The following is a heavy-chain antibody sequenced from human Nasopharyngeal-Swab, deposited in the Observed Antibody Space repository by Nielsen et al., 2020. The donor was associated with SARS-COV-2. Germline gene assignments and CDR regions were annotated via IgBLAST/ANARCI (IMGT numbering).Heavy chain of an antibody. CDR3: ARVGLGGSYYDYYYYGMDV. J-gene: IGHJ6*02. D-gene: IGHD1-26*01. Sequence: SETLSLTCTVSGGSISSYYWSWIRQPPGKGLEWIGYIYYSGSTNYNPSLKSRVTISVDTSKNQFSLKLSSVTAADTAVYYCARVGLGGSYYDYYYYGMDVWGQGTTFTVSS. CDR1: GGSISSYY. CDR2: IYYSGST. V-gene: IGHV4-59*01.